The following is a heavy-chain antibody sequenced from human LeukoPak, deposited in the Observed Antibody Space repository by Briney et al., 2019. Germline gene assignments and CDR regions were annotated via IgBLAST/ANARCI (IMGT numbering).Heavy chain of an antibody. J-gene: IGHJ4*02. CDR3: ARGVGYYYDSSGYYQTFDY. CDR2: IKQDGSEK. D-gene: IGHD3-22*01. Sequence: GGSLRLSCAASGFTFSSYAMSWVRQAPGKGLEWVANIKQDGSEKYYVDSVKGRFTISRDNAKNSLYLQMNSLRAEDTAVYYCARGVGYYYDSSGYYQTFDYWGQGTLVTVSS. CDR1: GFTFSSYA. V-gene: IGHV3-7*01.